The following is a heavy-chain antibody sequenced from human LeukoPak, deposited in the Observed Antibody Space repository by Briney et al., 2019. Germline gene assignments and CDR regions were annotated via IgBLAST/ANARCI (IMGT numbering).Heavy chain of an antibody. V-gene: IGHV4-59*01. J-gene: IGHJ5*02. CDR2: IYYGGST. D-gene: IGHD6-13*01. CDR3: ARESDSSSWYNWFDP. Sequence: SETLSLTCTVSGGSISSYYWSWIRQPPGRGLEWIGYIYYGGSTNYNPSLKSRVTISVDTSKNQFSLKLSSVTAADTAVYYCARESDSSSWYNWFDPWGQGTLITVSS. CDR1: GGSISSYY.